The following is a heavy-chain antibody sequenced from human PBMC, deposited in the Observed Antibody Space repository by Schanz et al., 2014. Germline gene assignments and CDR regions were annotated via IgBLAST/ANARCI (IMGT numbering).Heavy chain of an antibody. CDR1: GFVFCDYY. Sequence: QVQVAQSGGGLVKPGGSLRLSCAASGFVFCDYYMTWIRQAPGKGLEWLSYISDSGTYTNYADSVKGRFTISRDNAKSSLYLQMNSLRVEDTTVYYCARDHTTESYYSAGPPIDYWGQGTLLTVSS. CDR2: ISDSGTYT. J-gene: IGHJ4*02. CDR3: ARDHTTESYYSAGPPIDY. V-gene: IGHV3-11*05. D-gene: IGHD1-26*01.